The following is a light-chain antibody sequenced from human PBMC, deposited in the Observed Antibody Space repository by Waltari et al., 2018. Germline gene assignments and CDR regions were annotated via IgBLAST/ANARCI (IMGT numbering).Light chain of an antibody. J-gene: IGLJ3*02. CDR2: DVR. CDR3: SSYTTSSTWV. CDR1: MNDLGYYDF. Sequence: QSALTQAASVSGSPGQTITISCRGSMNDLGYYDFVSWFRQHPGKAPPLLLYDVRNRPWGISNRFSGSKSGYTASLTISGLQAEDEADYYCSSYTTSSTWVFGGGTRVTVL. V-gene: IGLV2-14*03.